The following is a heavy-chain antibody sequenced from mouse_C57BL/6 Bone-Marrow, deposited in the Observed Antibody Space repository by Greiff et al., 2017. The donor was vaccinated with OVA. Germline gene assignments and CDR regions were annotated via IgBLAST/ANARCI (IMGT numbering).Heavy chain of an antibody. CDR2: ISSGSRTI. V-gene: IGHV5-17*01. J-gene: IGHJ2*01. CDR1: GFTFSDYG. CDR3: ARFLGWRGFDY. Sequence: DVMLVESGGGLVKPGGSLKLSCAASGFTFSDYGMHWVRQAPEKGLEWVAYISSGSRTIYYADTVKGRFTISRDNAKNTLFLQMTSLRSEDTAMYYCARFLGWRGFDYWGQGTTLTVSS. D-gene: IGHD2-2*01.